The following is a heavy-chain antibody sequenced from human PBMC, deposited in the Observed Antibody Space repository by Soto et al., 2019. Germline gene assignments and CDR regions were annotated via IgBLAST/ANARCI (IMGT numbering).Heavy chain of an antibody. CDR3: ARGNPFNYAGFDV. V-gene: IGHV1-8*01. Sequence: QAHLEQSGAEVKRPGASVKVSCKASGYTFSDFDINWLRQASGQGPEWVGWMNAKSGDTFFAQRFQGKFNMTWDTSLSTAYMEVGSLTSDDTAIYFCARGNPFNYAGFDVWGQGTTVAVSS. J-gene: IGHJ6*02. CDR2: MNAKSGDT. CDR1: GYTFSDFD. D-gene: IGHD3-16*01.